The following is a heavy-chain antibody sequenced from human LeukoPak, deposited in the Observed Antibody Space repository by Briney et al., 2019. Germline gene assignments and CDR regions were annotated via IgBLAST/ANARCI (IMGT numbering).Heavy chain of an antibody. D-gene: IGHD3-16*01. V-gene: IGHV3-21*01. CDR2: ISSSSSYI. CDR3: ARDRSLQGGGYAFDI. CDR1: GFTLSSYS. J-gene: IGHJ3*02. Sequence: GGSLRLSCAASGFTLSSYSMNWVRQAPGKGLEWVSSISSSSSYIYYADSVKGRFTISRDNAKNSLYLQMNSLRAEDTAVYYCARDRSLQGGGYAFDIWGQGTMVTVSS.